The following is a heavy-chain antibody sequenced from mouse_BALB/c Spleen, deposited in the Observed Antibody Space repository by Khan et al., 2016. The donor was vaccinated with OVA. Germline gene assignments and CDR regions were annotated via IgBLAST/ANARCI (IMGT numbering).Heavy chain of an antibody. Sequence: VQLVESGPGLVAPSQSLSITCTVSGFSLTDYAVSWIRQPPGKGLEWLGVIWGGGSQYYNSALKSRLSISKDNSKSQVFLKMNSLHTDDTAMYYCSKDPPYYAMDDWGQGTSVTVSS. V-gene: IGHV2-6-5*01. CDR1: GFSLTDYA. CDR3: SKDPPYYAMDD. CDR2: IWGGGSQ. J-gene: IGHJ4*01.